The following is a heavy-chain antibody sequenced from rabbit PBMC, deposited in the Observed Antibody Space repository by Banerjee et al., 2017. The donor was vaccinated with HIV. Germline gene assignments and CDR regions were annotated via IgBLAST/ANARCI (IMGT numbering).Heavy chain of an antibody. CDR3: ARGGAGSSYYTTYFNL. CDR2: IYNGDGST. CDR1: GFSFSYNA. V-gene: IGHV1S47*01. D-gene: IGHD8-1*01. Sequence: QEQLEESGGDLVKPEGSLTLTCTASGFSFSYNAMCWVRQAPGKGPEWIACIYNGDGSTYYASWVNGRFTISRTTSLKTVTLQMTSLTAADTATYFCARGGAGSSYYTTYFNLWGPGTLVTVS. J-gene: IGHJ4*01.